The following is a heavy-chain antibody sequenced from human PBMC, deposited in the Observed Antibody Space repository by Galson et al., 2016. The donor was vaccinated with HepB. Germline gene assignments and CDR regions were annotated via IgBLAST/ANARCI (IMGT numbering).Heavy chain of an antibody. Sequence: SLRLSCAASGFFFSGRAMSWVRQAPGKGLEWVSGINNGAATTGYAASVKGRFTISRDNSKNTLYLQMNSLRTEDTAVYYCARADYSGGRGSPDYWGQGTLVTVSS. D-gene: IGHD2-21*01. J-gene: IGHJ4*02. CDR1: GFFFSGRA. CDR2: INNGAATT. CDR3: ARADYSGGRGSPDY. V-gene: IGHV3-23*01.